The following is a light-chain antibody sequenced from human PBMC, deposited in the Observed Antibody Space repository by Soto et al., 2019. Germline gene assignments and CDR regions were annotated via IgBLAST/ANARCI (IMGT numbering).Light chain of an antibody. CDR3: QHHGGSPHT. V-gene: IGKV3-20*01. CDR2: DIS. Sequence: EIVLTQSPGTLSLSPGERATLSCRASQSIASSYLAWHQHKPGQAPRLLIYDISRRATGVPDRFSGSGSGTDFTLTISRLEPEDFALYYCQHHGGSPHTFGQGTKLEI. CDR1: QSIASSY. J-gene: IGKJ2*01.